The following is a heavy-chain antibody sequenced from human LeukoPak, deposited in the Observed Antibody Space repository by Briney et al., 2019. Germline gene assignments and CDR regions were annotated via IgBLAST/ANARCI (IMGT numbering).Heavy chain of an antibody. CDR2: IVVGSGNT. CDR3: AADSSSYSSGCPS. D-gene: IGHD6-19*01. J-gene: IGHJ5*02. V-gene: IGHV1-58*02. Sequence: SVKASCKASGFTFTSSAMQWVRQARGQRLEWIGWIVVGSGNTNYAQKFQERVTITRDMSTSTAYMELSSLRSEDTAVYYCAADSSSYSSGCPSWGQGTLVTVSS. CDR1: GFTFTSSA.